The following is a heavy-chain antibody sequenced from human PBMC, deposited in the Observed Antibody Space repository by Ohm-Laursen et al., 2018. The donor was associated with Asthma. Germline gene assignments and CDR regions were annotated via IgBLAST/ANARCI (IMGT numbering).Heavy chain of an antibody. Sequence: SETLSLTCTISAASFSNTDLCHWIRQPPGKGLEWLGAINFAGHIYYNPSLKSRVTIFVATSNNQFSLSLSSVTAADTALYFCGRQTSSWRTTGDSWGQGTLVTVSS. CDR3: GRQTSSWRTTGDS. CDR2: INFAGHI. D-gene: IGHD6-6*01. V-gene: IGHV4-39*01. J-gene: IGHJ4*02. CDR1: AASFSNTDL.